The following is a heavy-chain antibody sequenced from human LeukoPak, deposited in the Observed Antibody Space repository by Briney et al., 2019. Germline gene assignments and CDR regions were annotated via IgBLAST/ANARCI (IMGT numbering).Heavy chain of an antibody. V-gene: IGHV4-39*01. J-gene: IGHJ5*02. D-gene: IGHD6-13*01. CDR3: ARIIAVAAAPGWVDP. Sequence: SETLSLTCTVSGGSISTSGYYWGWIRQSPGKGLEWIANIYYSGSTYYNPSLKSRATMSVDTSKNQFSLKLSSVTAADTAVYSCARIIAVAAAPGWVDPWGQGTLVTVSS. CDR1: GGSISTSGYY. CDR2: IYYSGST.